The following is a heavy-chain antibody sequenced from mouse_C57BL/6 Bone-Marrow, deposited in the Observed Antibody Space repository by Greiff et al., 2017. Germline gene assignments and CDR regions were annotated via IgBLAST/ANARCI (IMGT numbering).Heavy chain of an antibody. CDR1: GYTFTSYW. J-gene: IGHJ4*01. D-gene: IGHD2-1*01. Sequence: QVQLQQPGAELVKPGASVKLSCKASGYTFTSYWMHWVKQRPGHGLEWIGMIHPNSGSTNYNEKFKSKATLTVDNSSSTAYMQLSSLTSEDSAVYYCARDPYGRRRGNAMDYWGQGTSVTVSS. CDR2: IHPNSGST. V-gene: IGHV1-64*01. CDR3: ARDPYGRRRGNAMDY.